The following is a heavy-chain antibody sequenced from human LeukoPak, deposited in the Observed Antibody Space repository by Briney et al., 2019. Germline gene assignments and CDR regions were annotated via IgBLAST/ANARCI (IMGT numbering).Heavy chain of an antibody. V-gene: IGHV4-34*01. CDR3: ARGRKGGSAL. D-gene: IGHD3-10*01. CDR2: INHSGSTS. J-gene: IGHJ4*02. CDR1: GESFSGYF. Sequence: PSETLSLTCAVYGESFSGYFWNWIRQPPGKGLEWIGEINHSGSTSNHNPSLKSRVIISVDRANNQFSLKLSSVTAADTAFYYCARGRKGGSALWGQGTLVTVSS.